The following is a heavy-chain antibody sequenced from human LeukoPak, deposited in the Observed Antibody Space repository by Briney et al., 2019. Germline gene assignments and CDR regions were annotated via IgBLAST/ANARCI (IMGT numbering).Heavy chain of an antibody. CDR2: INTDGSTT. D-gene: IGHD5-24*01. Sequence: GGSLRLSCVASGFTFSSYWMHWVRQAPGKGLVWVSRINTDGSTTSYADSVKGRFTISRDNAKNTLYLQMNSLRADDMAVYYCARGEMVQVYWGQGTLVTVSS. CDR3: ARGEMVQVY. V-gene: IGHV3-74*01. CDR1: GFTFSSYW. J-gene: IGHJ4*02.